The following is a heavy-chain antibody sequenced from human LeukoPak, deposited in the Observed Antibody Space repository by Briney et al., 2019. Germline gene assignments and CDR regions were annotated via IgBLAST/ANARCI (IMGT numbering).Heavy chain of an antibody. Sequence: GASVKVSCKASGYTFTSYGISWVRQAPGQGLEWMGWISAYNGNTNYAQKLQGRVTMTTDTSTSTAYMELRSLGSDDTAVYYCARDLRSQLLYGHWYWFDPWGQGTLVTVSS. V-gene: IGHV1-18*01. J-gene: IGHJ5*02. CDR2: ISAYNGNT. CDR1: GYTFTSYG. CDR3: ARDLRSQLLYGHWYWFDP. D-gene: IGHD2-2*02.